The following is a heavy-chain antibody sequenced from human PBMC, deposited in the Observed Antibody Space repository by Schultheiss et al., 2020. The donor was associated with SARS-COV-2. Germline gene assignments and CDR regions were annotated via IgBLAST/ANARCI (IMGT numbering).Heavy chain of an antibody. J-gene: IGHJ6*02. CDR2: IYYSGST. V-gene: IGHV4-59*05. D-gene: IGHD2-2*01. CDR1: GGSISSYY. CDR3: ARGVVPAAYYYYGMDV. Sequence: SETLSLTCTVSGGSISSYYWSWIRQPPGKGLEWIGSIYYSGSTYYNPSLKSRVTISVDTSKNQFSLKLSSVTAADTAVYYCARGVVPAAYYYYGMDVWGQGTTVTVSS.